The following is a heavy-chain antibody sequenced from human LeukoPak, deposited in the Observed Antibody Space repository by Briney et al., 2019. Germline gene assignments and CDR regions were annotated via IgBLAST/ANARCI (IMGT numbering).Heavy chain of an antibody. CDR2: IYSSGSI. V-gene: IGHV4-59*08. J-gene: IGHJ4*02. CDR3: ARQFEF. Sequence: PSETLSLTCTVFGGSLSSYYWVWVRQPPGKGLEWIGLIYSSGSIKYNPFLKSRLTISLDTSKSQISLKLTSVTAADTAIYYCARQFEFWGQGTLVTVSS. CDR1: GGSLSSYY.